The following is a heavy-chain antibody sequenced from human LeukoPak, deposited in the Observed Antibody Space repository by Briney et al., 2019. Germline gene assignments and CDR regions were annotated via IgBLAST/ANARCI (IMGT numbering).Heavy chain of an antibody. Sequence: SGTLSLTCTVSGGSVSSGSYYWSWIRQPPGKGLEWIGFISYSGSTNYNPSLKSRVTISADTSKSQFSLKLTSVTAADTAVYYCARDRSYGYFDYWGQGILVTVSS. CDR2: ISYSGST. CDR1: GGSVSSGSYY. CDR3: ARDRSYGYFDY. D-gene: IGHD3-16*01. J-gene: IGHJ4*02. V-gene: IGHV4-61*01.